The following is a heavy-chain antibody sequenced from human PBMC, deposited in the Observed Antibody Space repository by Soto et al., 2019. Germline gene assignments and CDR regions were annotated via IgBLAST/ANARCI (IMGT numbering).Heavy chain of an antibody. CDR1: GGSINSGSYY. CDR2: IYYSGST. D-gene: IGHD3-22*01. CDR3: ASLAYDISGSYYYGMDV. Sequence: QLQLQESGPGLVKPSETLSLTCPVSGGSINSGSYYWGWIRQTPGKGLEWIGGIYYSGSTYYNPSLKSRGTMSVDTSKNQFSLKLTSVTAADTAVYYCASLAYDISGSYYYGMDVWGQGTTVTVSS. J-gene: IGHJ6*02. V-gene: IGHV4-39*01.